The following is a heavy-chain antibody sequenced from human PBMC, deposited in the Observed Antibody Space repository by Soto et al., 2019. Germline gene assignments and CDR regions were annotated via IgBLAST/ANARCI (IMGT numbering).Heavy chain of an antibody. Sequence: EVQLLDSGGGLVQPGGSLRLSCTASGFTFSSSAMSWVRQAPGKGLEWVSAISSGNGGTTYYAGSVKGRFTISRDNSKNTLDPEMDSPGGEDTAVNYSGEGGGGDHGYWGQGTLVTVSS. CDR3: GEGGGGDHGY. V-gene: IGHV3-23*01. J-gene: IGHJ4*02. CDR1: GFTFSSSA. D-gene: IGHD2-21*02. CDR2: ISSGNGGTT.